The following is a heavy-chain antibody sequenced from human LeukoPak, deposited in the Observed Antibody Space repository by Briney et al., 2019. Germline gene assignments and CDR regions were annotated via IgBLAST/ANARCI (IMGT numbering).Heavy chain of an antibody. CDR1: GFALSTSGVG. D-gene: IGHD1-1*01. J-gene: IGHJ4*02. CDR2: IYWDDDK. Sequence: SGPTLVNPTQTLTLTCTFSGFALSTSGVGVGWIRQPPGKAQECLALIYWDDDKRYSPSLKTRLTITKDTSRNQVVLTMTNMDPVDTATYYCAHRLRGYNWNDGIFDYWGQGTLVTVSS. CDR3: AHRLRGYNWNDGIFDY. V-gene: IGHV2-5*02.